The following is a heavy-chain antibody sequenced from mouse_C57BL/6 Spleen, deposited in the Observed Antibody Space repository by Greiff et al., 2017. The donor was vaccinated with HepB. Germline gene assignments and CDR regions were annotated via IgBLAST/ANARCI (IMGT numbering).Heavy chain of an antibody. CDR3: ASGLILQDY. CDR2: IDPSDSYT. Sequence: VQLQQPGAELVKPGASVKLSCKASGYTFTSYWMQWVKQRPGQGLEWIGEIDPSDSYTNYNQKFKGKATLTVDTSSSTAYMQLSSLTSEDSAVYYCASGLILQDYWGQGTSVTVSS. D-gene: IGHD6-1*01. V-gene: IGHV1-50*01. CDR1: GYTFTSYW. J-gene: IGHJ4*01.